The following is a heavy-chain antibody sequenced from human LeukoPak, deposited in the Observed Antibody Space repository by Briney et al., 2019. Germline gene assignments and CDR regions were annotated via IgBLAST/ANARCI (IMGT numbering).Heavy chain of an antibody. D-gene: IGHD3-10*02. CDR1: GGSISSGGYY. Sequence: SETLSLTCTVSGGSISSGGYYWSWIRQHPGKGLEWIGYIYYSGSTYYNPSLKSRVTISVDTSKNQFSLKLSSVTAADTAVYYCANMSPDDYYYYYMDVWGQGTLVTVSS. CDR3: ANMSPDDYYYYYMDV. J-gene: IGHJ6*03. V-gene: IGHV4-31*03. CDR2: IYYSGST.